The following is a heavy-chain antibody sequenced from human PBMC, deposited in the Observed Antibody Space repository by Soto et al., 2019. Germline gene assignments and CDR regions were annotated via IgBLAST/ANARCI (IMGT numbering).Heavy chain of an antibody. J-gene: IGHJ3*02. CDR2: IYSGGST. Sequence: SPGLSCAAPGFTVSSKYMSWGRHGPGKGLEWVSVIYSGGSTYYADSVKGRFTISRDNSKNTLYLQMNSLRAEDTAVYYCARRLEDYGGHDDAFDIWGQGTMVTVSS. D-gene: IGHD4-17*01. CDR1: GFTVSSKY. V-gene: IGHV3-66*01. CDR3: ARRLEDYGGHDDAFDI.